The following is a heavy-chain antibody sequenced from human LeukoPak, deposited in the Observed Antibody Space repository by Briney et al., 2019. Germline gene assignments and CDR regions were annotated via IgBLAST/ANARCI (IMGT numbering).Heavy chain of an antibody. CDR2: IYYSGST. CDR3: ARHGAGGYHFYYYGMDV. Sequence: PSETLSLTCTVSGGSISSSSYYWGWIRQPPGKGLEWIGSIYYSGSTYYNPSLKSRVTISVDTSKNQFSLRLSSVTAADTAVYYCARHGAGGYHFYYYGMDVWGQGTTVTVSS. J-gene: IGHJ6*02. D-gene: IGHD6-25*01. V-gene: IGHV4-39*01. CDR1: GGSISSSSYY.